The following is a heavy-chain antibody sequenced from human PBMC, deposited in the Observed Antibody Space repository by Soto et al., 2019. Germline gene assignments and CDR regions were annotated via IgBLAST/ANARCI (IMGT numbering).Heavy chain of an antibody. Sequence: EVQLLESGGGLVQPGGSLRLSCSVSGFSFSNYAMTWVRQAPGKGLEWVSSLSGGGGGTHYADSMKGRVTISRDNSKNTLHLEMKRLRAADTAVYYCAKGSQYDILTPLHACESWGQGTLVTVPS. CDR2: LSGGGGGT. D-gene: IGHD3-9*01. CDR3: AKGSQYDILTPLHACES. J-gene: IGHJ5*02. V-gene: IGHV3-23*01. CDR1: GFSFSNYA.